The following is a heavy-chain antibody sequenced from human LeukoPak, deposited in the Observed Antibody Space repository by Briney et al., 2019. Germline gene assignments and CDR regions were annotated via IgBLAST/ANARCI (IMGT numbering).Heavy chain of an antibody. V-gene: IGHV4-34*01. D-gene: IGHD6-6*01. CDR2: INHSGST. J-gene: IGHJ6*03. Sequence: SETLSLTCAVYGGSFSGYYWSWIRQPPGKGLEWIGEINHSGSTNYNPSLKSRVTISVDTSKNQFSLKLSSVTAADTAVYYCARRGLGSSYYYYYYMDVWGKGTTVTISS. CDR3: ARRGLGSSYYYYYYMDV. CDR1: GGSFSGYY.